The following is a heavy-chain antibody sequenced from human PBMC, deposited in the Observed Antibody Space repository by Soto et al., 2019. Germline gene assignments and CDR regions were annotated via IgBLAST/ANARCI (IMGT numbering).Heavy chain of an antibody. CDR3: ARQVVDGTLAGAGSFDY. CDR2: FYYSGST. Sequence: QLQLQESGPGVVKPSETLSLTCTVSGGSISSSSYYWGWIRQPPGKGREWIGTFYYSGSTYYNPSLKSRVTISIDTSENQFSLKLSSVTAADTVVYYCARQVVDGTLAGAGSFDYWGQGTLVTVSS. D-gene: IGHD3-10*01. CDR1: GGSISSSSYY. J-gene: IGHJ4*02. V-gene: IGHV4-39*01.